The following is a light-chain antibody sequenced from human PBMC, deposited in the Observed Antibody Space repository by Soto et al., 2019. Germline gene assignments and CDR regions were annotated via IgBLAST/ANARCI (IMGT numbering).Light chain of an antibody. V-gene: IGKV3-20*01. CDR1: QNISSNY. Sequence: EIVLTQSPGTLSLSPGQRATLSCRASQNISSNYVAWFQQTPGQAPRLLIYGAVNKASGIPARFSGSGSGTEFTLTISSLEPEDFVVYYCQQYHSPPLTFGQGTKVEI. J-gene: IGKJ1*01. CDR2: GAV. CDR3: QQYHSPPLT.